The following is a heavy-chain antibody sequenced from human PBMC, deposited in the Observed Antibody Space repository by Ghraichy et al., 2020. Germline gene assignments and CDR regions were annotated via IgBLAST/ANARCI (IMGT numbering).Heavy chain of an antibody. CDR3: ARSYSSSWSYYYYYYGMDV. CDR2: IYYSGST. CDR1: GGSISSYY. Sequence: SETLSLSCTVSGGSISSYYWSWIRQPPGKGLEWIGYIYYSGSTNYNPSLKSRVTISVDTSKNQFSLKLSSVTAADTAVYYCARSYSSSWSYYYYYYGMDVWGQGTTVTVSS. V-gene: IGHV4-59*01. D-gene: IGHD6-13*01. J-gene: IGHJ6*02.